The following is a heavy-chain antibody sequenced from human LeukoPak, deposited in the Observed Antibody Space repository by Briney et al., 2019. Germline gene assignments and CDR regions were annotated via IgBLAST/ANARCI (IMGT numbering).Heavy chain of an antibody. CDR1: VFTFNTYD. J-gene: IGHJ4*02. V-gene: IGHV3-13*01. Sequence: GGSLRLSFAASVFTFNTYDMHWLRQASGKGLEWVSSIGTFGYRYYALSMKRRFTISRQDAKRSLDLHIESQQSEDTAVYYCVRGGGPEAFDYWGQGNLVTASS. D-gene: IGHD3-3*01. CDR3: VRGGGPEAFDY. CDR2: IGTFGYR.